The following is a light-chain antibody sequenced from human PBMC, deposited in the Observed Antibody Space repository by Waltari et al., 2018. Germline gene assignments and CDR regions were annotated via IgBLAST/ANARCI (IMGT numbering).Light chain of an antibody. J-gene: IGKJ3*01. Sequence: DIQMTQSPSTLSASVGDRVTITCRASQSIGSWLAWYQQKPGKAPKLLIYKASTLLSGVPSRFSGSGSGTEFTLNISRLQPDDFATYYCQQYNSYSVTFGPGTKVDIK. CDR1: QSIGSW. V-gene: IGKV1-5*03. CDR3: QQYNSYSVT. CDR2: KAS.